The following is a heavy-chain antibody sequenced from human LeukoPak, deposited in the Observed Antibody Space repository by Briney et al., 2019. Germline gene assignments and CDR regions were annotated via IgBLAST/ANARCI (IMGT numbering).Heavy chain of an antibody. CDR2: ISSSSSYI. D-gene: IGHD5-12*01. V-gene: IGHV3-21*01. CDR1: GFTFSSYS. J-gene: IGHJ5*02. Sequence: GGSLRLSCAASGFTFSSYSMNWVRQAPGKGLEWVSSISSSSSYIYYADSVKGRFTISRDNAKNSLYLQMNSLRAEDTAVYYCARGSEWVRLSGNWFDPWGQGTLVTVSS. CDR3: ARGSEWVRLSGNWFDP.